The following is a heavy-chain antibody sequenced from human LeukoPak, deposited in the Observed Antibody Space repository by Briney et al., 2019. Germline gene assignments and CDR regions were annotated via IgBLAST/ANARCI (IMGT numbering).Heavy chain of an antibody. V-gene: IGHV3-33*06. CDR3: AKIPPGGGGYNLAISGDWDY. Sequence: GGSLRLSCAASGFTFSSYGMHGVRQAPGKGLEGVAVIWYDGSNKYYADSVKGRFTISRDNSKNTLYLQMNSLRAEDTAVYYCAKIPPGGGGYNLAISGDWDYWGQGTLVTVSS. CDR1: GFTFSSYG. J-gene: IGHJ4*02. CDR2: IWYDGSNK. D-gene: IGHD5-24*01.